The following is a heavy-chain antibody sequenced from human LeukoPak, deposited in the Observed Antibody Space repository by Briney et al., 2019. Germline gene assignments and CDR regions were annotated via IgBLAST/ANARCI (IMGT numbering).Heavy chain of an antibody. V-gene: IGHV3-21*01. CDR2: ISSSSSYI. D-gene: IGHD1-26*01. CDR3: ARGAKWAYYFDY. J-gene: IGHJ4*02. CDR1: GFTFSSYS. Sequence: SGGSLRLSCAASGFTFSSYSMNWVRQAPGKGLEWVSSISSSSSYIYYADSVKGRFTISRDNAKDMLYLHMNSLTAEDTAVYYCARGAKWAYYFDYWGQGTLVTVSS.